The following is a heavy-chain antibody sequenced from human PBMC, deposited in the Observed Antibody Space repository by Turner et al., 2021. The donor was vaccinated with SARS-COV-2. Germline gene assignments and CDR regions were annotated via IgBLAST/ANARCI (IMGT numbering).Heavy chain of an antibody. CDR2: IKTNTRGGTT. CDR3: ATEPLDY. CDR1: GFSFSTFE. V-gene: IGHV3-15*01. J-gene: IGHJ4*02. Sequence: EVQLVESGGGLVQPGGSLRLSCSASGFSFSTFEMNWVRQAPGKGLEWVGHIKTNTRGGTTAYTAPVNGRFTISRDDSKNTLYLRMNSLKSEDTAVYYCATEPLDYWGQGILVTVSS.